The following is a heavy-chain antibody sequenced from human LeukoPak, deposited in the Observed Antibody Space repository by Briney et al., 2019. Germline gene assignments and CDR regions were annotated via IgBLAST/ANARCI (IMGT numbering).Heavy chain of an antibody. V-gene: IGHV1-58*02. J-gene: IGHJ5*02. CDR1: GFSFTSTA. CDR3: VALGLLPGFDP. CDR2: IVVGSGNT. D-gene: IGHD2-15*01. Sequence: SVKVSCKASGFSFTSTAMQWVRQARGQRLEWIGWIVVGSGNTNYAQKFQERVTITRDMSTSTAYMELSSLRSEDTAVYYCVALGLLPGFDPWGQGTLVTVSS.